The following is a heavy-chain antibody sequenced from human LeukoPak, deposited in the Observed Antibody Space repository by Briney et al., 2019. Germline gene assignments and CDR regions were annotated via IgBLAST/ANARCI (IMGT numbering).Heavy chain of an antibody. CDR3: TRGAMLGGVAYSPGE. V-gene: IGHV4-34*09. CDR1: GGSFNGYF. Sequence: SETLSLTCAVYGGSFNGYFWTWIRQPPGKGLEWIGEVNYSGYTNYNPSLKSRVTISPDTSKNPFSLKLTSVTAADTAVYYCTRGAMLGGVAYSPGEWGQGTLVTVSS. CDR2: VNYSGYT. D-gene: IGHD3-10*01. J-gene: IGHJ4*02.